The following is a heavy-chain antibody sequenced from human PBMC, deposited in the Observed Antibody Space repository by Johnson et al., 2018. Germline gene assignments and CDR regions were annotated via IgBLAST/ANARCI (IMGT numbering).Heavy chain of an antibody. V-gene: IGHV3-20*01. CDR1: GFTFDDYG. Sequence: VQLVQSGGGVVRPGGSLRLSCAASGFTFDDYGMSWVRQAPGKGLEWVSGITWNGGSTGYADSVKGRFTISGDHATNSLYRQMNSLRAEDTALYHCARARVYSSGWEDDYDGMDVWGKGTTVTVSS. J-gene: IGHJ6*04. CDR3: ARARVYSSGWEDDYDGMDV. D-gene: IGHD6-25*01. CDR2: ITWNGGST.